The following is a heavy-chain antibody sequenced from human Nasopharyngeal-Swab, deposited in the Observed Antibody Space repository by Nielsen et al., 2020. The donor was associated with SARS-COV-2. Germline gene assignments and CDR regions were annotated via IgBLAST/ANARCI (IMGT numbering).Heavy chain of an antibody. J-gene: IGHJ4*02. D-gene: IGHD6-19*01. Sequence: GGSLSSCAASGFTFSSYAMHWVRQAPGKGLEWVAVISYDGSNKYYADSVKGRFTISRDNSKNTLYLQMNSLRAEDTAVYYCARGLPAVAEYFDYWGQGTLVTVSS. CDR3: ARGLPAVAEYFDY. CDR2: ISYDGSNK. V-gene: IGHV3-30-3*01. CDR1: GFTFSSYA.